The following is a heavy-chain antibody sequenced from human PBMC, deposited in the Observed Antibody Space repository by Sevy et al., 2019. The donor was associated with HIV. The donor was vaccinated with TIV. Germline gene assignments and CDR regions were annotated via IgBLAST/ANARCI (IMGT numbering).Heavy chain of an antibody. D-gene: IGHD3-16*01. Sequence: GGSLRLSCAASGFTFSNYAMTWVRQAPGKGLEWVSAINGDYRYYADSVKGRFTISRDNSKNTEYLQMNSLRAEDTALYYCAIEAPDTPIYDDWGQGILVTVSS. CDR1: GFTFSNYA. J-gene: IGHJ4*02. CDR2: INGDYR. CDR3: AIEAPDTPIYDD. V-gene: IGHV3-23*01.